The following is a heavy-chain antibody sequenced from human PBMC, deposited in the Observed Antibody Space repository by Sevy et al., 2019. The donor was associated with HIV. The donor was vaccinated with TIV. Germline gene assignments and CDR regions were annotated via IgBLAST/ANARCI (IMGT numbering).Heavy chain of an antibody. CDR1: GGTFSSYA. V-gene: IGHV1-69*13. CDR2: IIPIFGTA. Sequence: ASVKVSCKASGGTFSSYAISWVRQAPGQGLEWMGGIIPIFGTANYAQKFQGRVTITADESTSTAYMELSSLRSEDTAVYYCARAHSLRFRFLFHYWGQGTLVTVSS. CDR3: ARAHSLRFRFLFHY. J-gene: IGHJ4*02. D-gene: IGHD5-12*01.